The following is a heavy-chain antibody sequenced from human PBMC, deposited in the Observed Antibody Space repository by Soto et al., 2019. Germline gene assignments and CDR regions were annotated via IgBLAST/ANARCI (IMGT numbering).Heavy chain of an antibody. CDR1: GFTFSSYA. CDR3: ARGGLYGDLPGWTGDAFDL. J-gene: IGHJ3*01. Sequence: QSGGSLRLSCAASGFTFSSYAMNWVRQTPGKGLEWVSCIGSRGDDIYYIDSVKGRFTISRDNSKSTLYLHMTSLSAEDTAIYYCARGGLYGDLPGWTGDAFDLWGQGTMVTVS. CDR2: IGSRGDDI. V-gene: IGHV3-23*01. D-gene: IGHD4-17*01.